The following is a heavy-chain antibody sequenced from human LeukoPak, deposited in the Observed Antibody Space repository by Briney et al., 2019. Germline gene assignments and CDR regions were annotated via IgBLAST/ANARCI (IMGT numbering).Heavy chain of an antibody. V-gene: IGHV1-69*13. CDR2: IIPIFGTA. CDR3: ARGPVSRYFDWLPYYHYYGMDV. CDR1: GGTFSSYA. Sequence: ASVKVSCKASGGTFSSYAISWVRQAPGQGLEWMGGIIPIFGTANYAQKFQGRVTITADESTSTACMELSSLRSEDTAVYYCARGPVSRYFDWLPYYHYYGMDVWGQGTTVTVSS. J-gene: IGHJ6*02. D-gene: IGHD3-9*01.